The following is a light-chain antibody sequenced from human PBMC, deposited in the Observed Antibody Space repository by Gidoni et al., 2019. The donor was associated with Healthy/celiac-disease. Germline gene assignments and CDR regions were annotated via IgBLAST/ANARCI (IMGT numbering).Light chain of an antibody. Sequence: DSVMTQSRDSLAVSLGERATINCKSSQSILYSSNNKNYLAWYQQKPGQPPKLLIYWASTRESGVPDRFSGSGSGTDFTLTISSLQAEDVAVYYCQQYYGTPITFGQGTRLEIK. CDR2: WAS. V-gene: IGKV4-1*01. J-gene: IGKJ5*01. CDR3: QQYYGTPIT. CDR1: QSILYSSNNKNY.